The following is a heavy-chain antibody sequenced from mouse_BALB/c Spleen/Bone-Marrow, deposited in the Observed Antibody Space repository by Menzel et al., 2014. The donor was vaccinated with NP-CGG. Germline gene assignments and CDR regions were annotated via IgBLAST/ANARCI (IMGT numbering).Heavy chain of an antibody. J-gene: IGHJ3*01. CDR3: ARSNDGFPAWFAY. CDR1: GYSITNDYA. V-gene: IGHV3-2*02. D-gene: IGHD2-3*01. CDR2: ISYSGST. Sequence: VQLKESGPGLVKPSQSLSLTCTVTGYSITNDYAWNWIQQFPGNKLEWMGYISYSGSTSYNPSLKSRISITRDTSKSQFFLQLNSVTTEDTATYYCARSNDGFPAWFAYWGQGTLVTVSA.